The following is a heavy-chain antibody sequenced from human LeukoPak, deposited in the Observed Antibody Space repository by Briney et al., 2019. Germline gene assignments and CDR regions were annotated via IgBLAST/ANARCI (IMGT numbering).Heavy chain of an antibody. CDR2: IKEDGSDK. Sequence: GGSLRLSCAASGFIFSTYWMAWVRQAPGKGLEWVANIKEDGSDKNYVVSMKGRFTISRDNAKNSLYLQMNSLRAEDTAVYYCAKSPLAVTMTFDIWGQGTMVTVSS. CDR1: GFIFSTYW. J-gene: IGHJ3*02. V-gene: IGHV3-7*01. D-gene: IGHD4-17*01. CDR3: AKSPLAVTMTFDI.